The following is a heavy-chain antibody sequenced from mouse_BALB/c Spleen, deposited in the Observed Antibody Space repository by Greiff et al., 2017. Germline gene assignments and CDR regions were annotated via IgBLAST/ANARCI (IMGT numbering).Heavy chain of an antibody. D-gene: IGHD2-4*01. V-gene: IGHV5-6-5*01. Sequence: DVKLVESGGGLVKPGGSLKLSCAASGFTFSSYAMSWVRQTPEKRLEWVASISSGGSTYYPDSVKGRFTISRDNARNILYLQMSSLRSEDTAMYYCAIYYDYGDSFAYWGQGTLVTVSA. CDR1: GFTFSSYA. J-gene: IGHJ3*01. CDR2: ISSGGST. CDR3: AIYYDYGDSFAY.